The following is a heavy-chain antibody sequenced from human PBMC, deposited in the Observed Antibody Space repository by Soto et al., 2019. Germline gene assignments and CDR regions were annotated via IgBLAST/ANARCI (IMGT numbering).Heavy chain of an antibody. J-gene: IGHJ6*02. Sequence: GGSLRLSCAASGFTFSNAWMSWVRQAPGKGLEWVGCMKSKPDGGSTAYAAPVKGRSTISRDDLKNTLYLQMHSLQDEDSAVYYCTTHPYDFWSGYGDYYGMDVWGQGTTVTVSS. D-gene: IGHD3-3*01. CDR1: GFTFSNAW. V-gene: IGHV3-15*01. CDR2: MKSKPDGGST. CDR3: TTHPYDFWSGYGDYYGMDV.